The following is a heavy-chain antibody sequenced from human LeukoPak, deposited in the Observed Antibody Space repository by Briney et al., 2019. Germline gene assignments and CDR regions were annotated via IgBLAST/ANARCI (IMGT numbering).Heavy chain of an antibody. D-gene: IGHD2-2*01. CDR3: ARGPAKGRDVLSHHRVSRLKNDP. CDR2: INPNSGGT. V-gene: IGHV1-2*02. CDR1: GYTFTGYY. J-gene: IGHJ5*02. Sequence: ASVKVSCKASGYTFTGYYMHWVRQAPGQGLECMGWINPNSGGTNYAQKFQGRVTMTRDTSISTAYMELSRLRSDDTAVYYCARGPAKGRDVLSHHRVSRLKNDPWGQGTLVTVSS.